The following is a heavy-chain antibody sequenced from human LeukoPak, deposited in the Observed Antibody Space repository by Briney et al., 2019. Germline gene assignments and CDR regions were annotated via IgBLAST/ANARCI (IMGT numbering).Heavy chain of an antibody. D-gene: IGHD1-26*01. CDR1: GFTFSSYG. CDR3: AKDSGSYYESPDAFDI. Sequence: GGSLRLSCAASGFTFSSYGMHWVRQAPGKGLEWVAVISYDGSNKYYADSVKGRFTISRDNSKNTLYLQMNSLRAEDTAVYYCAKDSGSYYESPDAFDIWGQGTMVTVSS. CDR2: ISYDGSNK. J-gene: IGHJ3*02. V-gene: IGHV3-30*18.